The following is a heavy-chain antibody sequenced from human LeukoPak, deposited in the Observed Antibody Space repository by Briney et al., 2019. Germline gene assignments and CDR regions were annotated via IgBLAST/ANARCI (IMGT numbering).Heavy chain of an antibody. CDR2: ISYDGSNK. CDR1: GFTFSSYA. J-gene: IGHJ4*02. D-gene: IGHD6-13*01. V-gene: IGHV3-30-3*01. Sequence: PGGSLRLSCAASGFTFSSYAMHWVRQAPGKGLEWVAVISYDGSNKYYADSVKGRFTISRDNSKNTLYLQMNSLRAEDTAVYYCARDRYSSSWDKLDYWGQGTLVTVSS. CDR3: ARDRYSSSWDKLDY.